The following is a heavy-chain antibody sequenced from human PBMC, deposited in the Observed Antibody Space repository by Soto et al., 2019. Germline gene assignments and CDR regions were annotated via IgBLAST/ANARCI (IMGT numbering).Heavy chain of an antibody. CDR3: TRDEGPPYGGKENYYYYYGMDV. D-gene: IGHD4-17*01. CDR2: IRSKAYGGTT. J-gene: IGHJ6*02. V-gene: IGHV3-49*03. Sequence: GGSLRLSCTASGFTFGDYAMSWFRQAPGKGLEWVGFIRSKAYGGTTEYAASVKGRFTISRDDSKSIAYLQMNSLKTEDTAVYYCTRDEGPPYGGKENYYYYYGMDVWGQGTTVTVSS. CDR1: GFTFGDYA.